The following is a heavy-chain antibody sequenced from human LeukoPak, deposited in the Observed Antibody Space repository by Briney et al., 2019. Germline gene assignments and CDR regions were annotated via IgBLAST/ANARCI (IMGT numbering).Heavy chain of an antibody. CDR3: VRPSGAAAIRHQYFQH. CDR2: IKQDGSEK. J-gene: IGHJ1*01. CDR1: AFTFSSYW. Sequence: GGSLRLSCAASAFTFSSYWMSWVRQAPGKGLEWVANIKQDGSEKYNVDSVKGRFTISRDNAKNSLYLQMNSLRAEDTAVYYCVRPSGAAAIRHQYFQHWGQGTLVTVSS. V-gene: IGHV3-7*01. D-gene: IGHD2-2*01.